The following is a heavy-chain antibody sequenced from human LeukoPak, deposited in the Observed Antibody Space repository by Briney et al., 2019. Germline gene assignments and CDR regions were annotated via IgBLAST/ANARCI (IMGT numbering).Heavy chain of an antibody. CDR2: ISSSGSTI. Sequence: GGSLRLSCAASGFTFSSYEMNWVRQAPGKGLEWVSYISSSGSTIYYADSVKGRFTISRDNAKNSLYLQMNSLKPEDTAVYSCARVAEAAAFDSWGQGTLVTVSS. CDR1: GFTFSSYE. J-gene: IGHJ4*02. D-gene: IGHD6-13*01. V-gene: IGHV3-48*03. CDR3: ARVAEAAAFDS.